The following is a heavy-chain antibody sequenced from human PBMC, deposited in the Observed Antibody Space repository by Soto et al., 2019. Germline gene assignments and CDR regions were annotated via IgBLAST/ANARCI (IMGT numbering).Heavy chain of an antibody. J-gene: IGHJ4*02. V-gene: IGHV4-31*03. CDR2: IYYSGST. CDR1: GGSISSGGYY. CDR3: ARATYSSRWFLYDY. D-gene: IGHD6-19*01. Sequence: SETLSLTCTVSGGSISSGGYYWSWIRQHPGKGLEWIGYIYYSGSTYYNPSLKSRVTISVDTSKNQFSLKLSSVTAADTAVYYCARATYSSRWFLYDYWGQGTLVTVSS.